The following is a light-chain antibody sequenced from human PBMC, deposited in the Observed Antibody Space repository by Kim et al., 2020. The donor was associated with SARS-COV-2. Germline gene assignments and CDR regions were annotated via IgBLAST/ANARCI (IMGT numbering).Light chain of an antibody. J-gene: IGLJ1*01. CDR2: DVS. CDR1: SSDVGGYNY. V-gene: IGLV2-14*03. CDR3: SSYTSSSTFYV. Sequence: QSITISCTGTSSDVGGYNYVSWYQQHPGKAPKLMIYDVSNRPSGVSNRFSGSKSGNTASLTISGLQDEDEADYYCSSYTSSSTFYVFGTGTKVTVL.